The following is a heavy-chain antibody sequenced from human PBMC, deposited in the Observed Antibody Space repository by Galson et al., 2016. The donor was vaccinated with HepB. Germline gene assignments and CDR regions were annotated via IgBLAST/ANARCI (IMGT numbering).Heavy chain of an antibody. Sequence: SLRLSCAASGFTFSSYAMHWVRQAPGKRLEWVADISCDGSNNFYADSVKGRFTISRDTSKNTLYLQMNSLRAEDTAVYYCARDDDYVWGTYRYTRTVPQYYFDYWGQGTLVTVSS. CDR2: ISCDGSNN. J-gene: IGHJ4*02. V-gene: IGHV3-30-3*01. D-gene: IGHD3-16*02. CDR1: GFTFSSYA. CDR3: ARDDDYVWGTYRYTRTVPQYYFDY.